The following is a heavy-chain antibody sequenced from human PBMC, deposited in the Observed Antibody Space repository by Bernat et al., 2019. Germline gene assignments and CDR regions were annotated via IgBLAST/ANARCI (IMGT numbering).Heavy chain of an antibody. D-gene: IGHD1-1*01. CDR1: GISFSSYV. CDR2: IWYDGRNK. Sequence: QAQLVESGGDVVQPGRSLRLSCAASGISFSSYVMHWVRQAPGKGLEWGAVIWYDGRNKYYAYSMKRRFTISSDNSKNTMHLQMDSLEVEDTAVYYCARGSGPYRNGIYNPHFDYWGQGSLVTVSS. J-gene: IGHJ4*02. CDR3: ARGSGPYRNGIYNPHFDY. V-gene: IGHV3-33*01.